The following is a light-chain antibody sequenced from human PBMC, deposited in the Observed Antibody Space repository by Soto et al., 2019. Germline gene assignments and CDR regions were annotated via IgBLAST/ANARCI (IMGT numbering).Light chain of an antibody. Sequence: QSVLTQPASVSGSPGQSITISCTGTSSDVGSYNLVSWYQQHPGKAPKLMIYEGSKRPSGVSNRFSGSKSGNTASLTISGLQAEDEAAYYCCSYAGSSTYAVFGGGTQLTVL. CDR2: EGS. J-gene: IGLJ7*01. CDR1: SSDVGSYNL. V-gene: IGLV2-23*01. CDR3: CSYAGSSTYAV.